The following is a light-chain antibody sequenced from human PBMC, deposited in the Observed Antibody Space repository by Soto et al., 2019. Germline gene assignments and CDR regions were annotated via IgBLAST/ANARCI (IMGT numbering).Light chain of an antibody. CDR3: QQSYSTLWT. CDR1: QSISSY. Sequence: DIQMTQSPSSRSASVVDRVTITCLASQSISSYLNWYQHKPGKAPKLLIYAASSLQSGVPSRFSGSGSGTDFTLTISSLQPEDFATYYCQQSYSTLWTFGQGTKVDIK. V-gene: IGKV1-39*01. CDR2: AAS. J-gene: IGKJ1*01.